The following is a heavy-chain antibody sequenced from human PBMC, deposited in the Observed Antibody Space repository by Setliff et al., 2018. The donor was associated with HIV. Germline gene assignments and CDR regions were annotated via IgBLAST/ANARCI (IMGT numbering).Heavy chain of an antibody. CDR1: GGTFSSYA. D-gene: IGHD2-15*01. J-gene: IGHJ5*02. Sequence: SVKVSCKASGGTFSSYAISWVRQAPGQGLEWMGGIIPMIGTVNYAQKFQGRVSITTDESTTTAYMELSSLRSEDTAVYFCARERYCSAGSCYSKLSWFDPWGQGTLVTVSS. V-gene: IGHV1-69*05. CDR3: ARERYCSAGSCYSKLSWFDP. CDR2: IIPMIGTV.